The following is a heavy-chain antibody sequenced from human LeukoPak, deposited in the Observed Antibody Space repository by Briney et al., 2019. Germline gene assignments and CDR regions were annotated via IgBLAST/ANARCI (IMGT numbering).Heavy chain of an antibody. CDR1: GYTFTSYG. J-gene: IGHJ1*01. CDR2: ISAYNGNT. V-gene: IGHV1-18*01. CDR3: TITYSGYYDSSGYYSREYFQH. Sequence: GASGKASYKPFGYTFTSYGISWVRQAPGHGRGGMGWISAYNGNTNYAQKLQGRVTMTTAPSTSTAYKELRSRRSYDPTVYYCTITYSGYYDSSGYYSREYFQHWGQGTLVTVSS. D-gene: IGHD3-22*01.